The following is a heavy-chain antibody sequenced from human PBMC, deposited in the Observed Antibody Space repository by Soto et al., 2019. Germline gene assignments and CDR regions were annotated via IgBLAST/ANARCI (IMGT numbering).Heavy chain of an antibody. Sequence: QVQLVQSGAEVEKPGASVKISCKASGYSFTSQYVHWVRQAPGQGLEWMGIINPNGGSTTYAQKFQGRAPMARDTSPRTVHMGVGSLTSGDPALYFWAKGGGARPGGGGTEPLDIWGQGTMVTVAS. V-gene: IGHV1-46*03. CDR3: AKGGGARPGGGGTEPLDI. CDR2: INPNGGST. J-gene: IGHJ3*02. D-gene: IGHD3-16*01. CDR1: GYSFTSQY.